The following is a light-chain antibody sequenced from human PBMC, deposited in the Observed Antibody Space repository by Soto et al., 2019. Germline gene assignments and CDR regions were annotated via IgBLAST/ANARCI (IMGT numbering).Light chain of an antibody. CDR2: DAS. Sequence: DIQMTQSPSTLSASVGDRVTFTCRASQSISNWLAWYQQKPGKAPKLLMYDASTLQSGVPSRFGGSGSGTEFTLTISSLQPDDSATYSCQQYNSYPYTFGQGTRLAI. CDR3: QQYNSYPYT. V-gene: IGKV1-5*01. CDR1: QSISNW. J-gene: IGKJ2*01.